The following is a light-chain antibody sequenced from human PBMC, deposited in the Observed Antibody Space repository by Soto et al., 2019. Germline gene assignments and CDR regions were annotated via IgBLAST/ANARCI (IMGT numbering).Light chain of an antibody. V-gene: IGLV2-8*01. CDR2: EVY. CDR3: SSYAGSNNLI. Sequence: QSALTQPPSASGSPGQSVTISCTGTSSDVGAYNYVSWYQQHPGKAPKLMIYEVYKRPSGVPDRFSGSKSANTASLTVSGLQAEDEADYYCSSYAGSNNLIFGGGTQLTVL. J-gene: IGLJ2*01. CDR1: SSDVGAYNY.